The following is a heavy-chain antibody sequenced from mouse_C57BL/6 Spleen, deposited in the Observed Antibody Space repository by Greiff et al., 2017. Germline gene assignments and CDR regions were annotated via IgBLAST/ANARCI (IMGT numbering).Heavy chain of an antibody. D-gene: IGHD2-10*02. J-gene: IGHJ4*01. CDR1: GYTFTEST. Sequence: QVQLKQSGAELVKPGASVKLSCKASGYTFTESTIHWVKQRSGQGLEWIGWFYPGSGSIKYNEKFKDKATLTADKSSSTVYMELSRLTSEASAVYFCARHEDRGYGNYVDAMDTWGPGASVPASS. CDR2: FYPGSGSI. CDR3: ARHEDRGYGNYVDAMDT. V-gene: IGHV1-62-2*01.